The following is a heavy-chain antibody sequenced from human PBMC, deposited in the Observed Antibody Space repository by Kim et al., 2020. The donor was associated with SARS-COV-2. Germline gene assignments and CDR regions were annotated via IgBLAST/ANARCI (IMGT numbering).Heavy chain of an antibody. CDR2: ISIWSTYI. CDR1: GFNFNRYS. J-gene: IGHJ4*02. CDR3: MKGGWGWIWDH. V-gene: IGHV3-21*04. D-gene: IGHD2-2*03. Sequence: GGSLRLSCAASGFNFNRYSMNWVRQAPGKGLEWVSTISIWSTYIYYADSLKGRFTISRDNSKNTLYLQMNSLRADDTAVYYCMKGGWGWIWDHWGQGTRVTVSS.